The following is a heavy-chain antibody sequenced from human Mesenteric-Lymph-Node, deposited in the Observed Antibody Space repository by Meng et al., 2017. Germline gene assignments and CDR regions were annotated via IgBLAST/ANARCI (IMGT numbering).Heavy chain of an antibody. CDR1: GFTFSSYA. D-gene: IGHD4-17*01. V-gene: IGHV3-23*01. J-gene: IGHJ4*02. Sequence: GESLKISCAASGFTFSSYAMSWVRQAPGKGLEWVSAISGSGGSTYYADSVKGRFTISRDNSKNTLYLQMNSLRAEDTAVYYCARDYGDPAYFDYWGQGTLVTVSS. CDR3: ARDYGDPAYFDY. CDR2: ISGSGGST.